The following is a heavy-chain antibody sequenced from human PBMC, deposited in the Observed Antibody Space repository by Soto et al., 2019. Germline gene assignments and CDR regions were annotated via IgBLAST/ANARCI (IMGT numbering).Heavy chain of an antibody. V-gene: IGHV1-18*01. D-gene: IGHD6-19*01. CDR1: GYTFTSYG. CDR3: AADLGRSSGWYPSYYYGMDV. CDR2: ISGYNGNT. J-gene: IGHJ6*02. Sequence: ASVKVSCKSSGYTFTSYGISWVRQAPGQGLEWMGWISGYNGNTNYAQKLQGRVTMTTDTSTSTAYMELRSLRSDDTAVYYCAADLGRSSGWYPSYYYGMDVWGQGTTVTVSS.